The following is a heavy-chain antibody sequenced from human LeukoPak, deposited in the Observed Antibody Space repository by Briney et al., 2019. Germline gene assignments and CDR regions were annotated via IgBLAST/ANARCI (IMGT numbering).Heavy chain of an antibody. V-gene: IGHV1-69*04. CDR3: ARTPEYSSSSPRGDFDY. Sequence: SVKVSCKASGGTFSSYAISWVRQAPGQGLEWMGRIIPILGVANYAQKFQGRVTITADKSTSTAYMELSSLRSEDTAVYYCARTPEYSSSSPRGDFDYWGQGTLVTVSS. D-gene: IGHD6-6*01. CDR1: GGTFSSYA. J-gene: IGHJ4*02. CDR2: IIPILGVA.